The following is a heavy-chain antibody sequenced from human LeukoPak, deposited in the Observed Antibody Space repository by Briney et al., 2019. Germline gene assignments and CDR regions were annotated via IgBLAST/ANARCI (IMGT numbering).Heavy chain of an antibody. CDR1: GGSLSSYY. D-gene: IGHD5-18*01. CDR3: ARTEESGYSYRYFGYYYYMDV. Sequence: PSETLSLTCAVYGGSLSSYYWSWIRQPPGKGLEWIGYIYYSGSTHYNPSLKSRVTISVDTSKNQFSLKLSSVTAADTAVYYCARTEESGYSYRYFGYYYYMDVWGKGTTVTVSS. V-gene: IGHV4-59*01. J-gene: IGHJ6*03. CDR2: IYYSGST.